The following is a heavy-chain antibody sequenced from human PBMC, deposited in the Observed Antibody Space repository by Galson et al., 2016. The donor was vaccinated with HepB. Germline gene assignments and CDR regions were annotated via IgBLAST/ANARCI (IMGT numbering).Heavy chain of an antibody. Sequence: SLRLSCAASGFTFSTSAMHWVRQAPGKGLEWVSLTSFDGYNKYYADSVKGRFTISRDNSKNTLYLQMNSLRAEDTAVYYCANSEWGYNLDFWGQGTLVTVSS. J-gene: IGHJ4*02. CDR2: TSFDGYNK. D-gene: IGHD5-24*01. CDR3: ANSEWGYNLDF. CDR1: GFTFSTSA. V-gene: IGHV3-30*04.